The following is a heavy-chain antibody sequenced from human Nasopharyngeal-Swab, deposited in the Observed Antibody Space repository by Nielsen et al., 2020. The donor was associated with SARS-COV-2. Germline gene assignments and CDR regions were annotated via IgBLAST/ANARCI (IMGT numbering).Heavy chain of an antibody. CDR2: IYHSGST. Sequence: ESLKISCTVSGYSISSGYYWGCIRQPPGKGLEWIGSIYHSGSTYYNPSLKSRVTISVDTSKNQFSLKLSSVTAADTAVYYCTYSSSWYFYGMDVWGQGTTVTVSS. CDR3: TYSSSWYFYGMDV. V-gene: IGHV4-38-2*02. CDR1: GYSISSGYY. D-gene: IGHD6-13*01. J-gene: IGHJ6*02.